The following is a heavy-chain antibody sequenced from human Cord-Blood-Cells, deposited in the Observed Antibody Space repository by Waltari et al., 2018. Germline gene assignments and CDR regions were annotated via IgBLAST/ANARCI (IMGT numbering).Heavy chain of an antibody. CDR1: GLTFSSYD. D-gene: IGHD6-13*01. CDR3: ARSLAAGNRLGPYYYGMDV. Sequence: EVQLVESGGGLVQPGGSLRLSCAASGLTFSSYDMHWARQATGKGLEWVSAIGTAGDTYYPGSVKVRFTISRENAKNSLYLQMNSLRAGDTAVYYCARSLAAGNRLGPYYYGMDVWGQGTTVTVSS. CDR2: IGTAGDT. J-gene: IGHJ6*02. V-gene: IGHV3-13*01.